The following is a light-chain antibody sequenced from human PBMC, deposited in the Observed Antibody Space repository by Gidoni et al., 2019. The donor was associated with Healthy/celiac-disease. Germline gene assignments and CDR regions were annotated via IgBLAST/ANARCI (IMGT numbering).Light chain of an antibody. V-gene: IGLV1-40*01. CDR1: SSSIGAGYA. Sequence: QSVLTQPPSVSGAPGQRVTISCTGSSSSIGAGYAVHWFQPLPRTAPKLLIYGTSNRPSGIPDRFSGSKSGTSASLAITGLPAEDEADYYCQSYDSSLSGVVFGGGTKLTVL. CDR3: QSYDSSLSGVV. CDR2: GTS. J-gene: IGLJ2*01.